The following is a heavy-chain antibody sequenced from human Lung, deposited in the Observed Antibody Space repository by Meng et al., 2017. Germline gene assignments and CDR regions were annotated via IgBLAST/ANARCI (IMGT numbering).Heavy chain of an antibody. CDR1: GGSFSGYS. V-gene: IGHV4-34*12. CDR3: VRRTYSSGWYFDY. CDR2: IIDSGST. D-gene: IGHD6-19*01. Sequence: WGAGLWNPSKTPSLPWAVYGGSFSGYSWSWIRQPPGKGLEWIGEIIDSGSTNYNPSLKSRVTISVDTSKNQFSLRVTSVTAADRAVYYCVRRTYSSGWYFDYWGQGTLVTVSS. J-gene: IGHJ4*02.